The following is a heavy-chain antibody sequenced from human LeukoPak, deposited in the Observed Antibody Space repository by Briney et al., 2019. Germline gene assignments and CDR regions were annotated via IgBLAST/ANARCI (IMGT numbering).Heavy chain of an antibody. J-gene: IGHJ4*02. CDR1: GGSISSGNW. CDR2: IYSDNT. D-gene: IGHD4/OR15-4a*01. V-gene: IGHV3-53*01. CDR3: ARRAGAYSHPYDY. Sequence: ETLSLTCAVSGGSISSGNWWSWVRQPPGKGLEWVSFIYSDNTHYSDSVKGRFTISRDNSKNTLYLQMNSLRAEDTAVYYCARRAGAYSHPYDYWGQGTLVTVSS.